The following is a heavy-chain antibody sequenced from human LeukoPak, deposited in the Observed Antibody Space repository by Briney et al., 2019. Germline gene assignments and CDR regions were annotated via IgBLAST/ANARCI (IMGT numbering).Heavy chain of an antibody. D-gene: IGHD5-18*01. CDR2: IYTSGTT. CDR3: ARGVQLWPHSYFFDY. V-gene: IGHV4-4*07. Sequence: SETLSLTCTVSGGSMSSYFWSWIRQPAGKGLEWIGRIYTSGTTDYNPSLKSRVTMSVDTSKNQFSLKLTSVTAADTAVYYCARGVQLWPHSYFFDYWGQGTLVTVSS. J-gene: IGHJ4*02. CDR1: GGSMSSYF.